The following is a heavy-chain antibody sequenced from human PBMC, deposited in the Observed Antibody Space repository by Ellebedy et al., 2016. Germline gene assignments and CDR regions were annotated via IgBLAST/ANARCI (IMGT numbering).Heavy chain of an antibody. D-gene: IGHD3-3*02. CDR2: ISAYNGNT. CDR1: GYTFTGYY. J-gene: IGHJ4*02. Sequence: ASVKVSXKASGYTFTGYYMHWVRQAPGQGFEWMGWISAYNGNTNYAQKLQGRVTMTTDTSTSTAYMELRSLRSDDTAVYYCAREILDPIFGVVIIGRSDYWGQGTLVTVSS. V-gene: IGHV1-18*04. CDR3: AREILDPIFGVVIIGRSDY.